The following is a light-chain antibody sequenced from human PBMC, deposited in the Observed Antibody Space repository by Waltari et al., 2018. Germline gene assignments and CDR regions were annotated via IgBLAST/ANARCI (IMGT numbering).Light chain of an antibody. CDR3: QAWDGNTFYV. Sequence: SFDLTQPPSVSVSPGQTASITCSGDKLGAKYACWYQQKPGQSHVLVIYQDNQRPSGIPERFSGSNSGNTATLNISGTQAMDEADYYCQAWDGNTFYVFGTGTKVTVL. J-gene: IGLJ1*01. CDR1: KLGAKY. CDR2: QDN. V-gene: IGLV3-1*01.